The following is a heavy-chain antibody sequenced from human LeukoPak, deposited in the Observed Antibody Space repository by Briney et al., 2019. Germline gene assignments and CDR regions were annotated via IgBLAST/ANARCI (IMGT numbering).Heavy chain of an antibody. CDR3: ARHKKRYYFDY. CDR1: GFTFSSYW. V-gene: IGHV3-7*01. Sequence: PGGSLRLSCAASGFTFSSYWMSWVRQAPGKGLEWVANIKQDGSEKYYVDSVKGRFTFSRDNAKNSLYLQMNSLRAEDTGVYYCARHKKRYYFDYWGQGTLVTVSS. CDR2: IKQDGSEK. J-gene: IGHJ4*02.